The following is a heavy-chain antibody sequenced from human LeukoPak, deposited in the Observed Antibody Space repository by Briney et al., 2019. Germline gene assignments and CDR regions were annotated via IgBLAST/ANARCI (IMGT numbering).Heavy chain of an antibody. Sequence: GGSLRLSCAASGFDFGAYEMNWVRQAPGKGLEWVAYLAGSDTTKYYADSVRGRFTISRDNAKKSLYLQMNSLRAEDTALYYCTTLGYHLDSWDQGTLVTVSS. CDR3: TTLGYHLDS. CDR2: LAGSDTTK. CDR1: GFDFGAYE. J-gene: IGHJ4*02. V-gene: IGHV3-48*03. D-gene: IGHD3-22*01.